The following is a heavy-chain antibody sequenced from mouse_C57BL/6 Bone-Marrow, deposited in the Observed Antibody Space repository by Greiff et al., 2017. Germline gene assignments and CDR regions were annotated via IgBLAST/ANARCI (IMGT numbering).Heavy chain of an antibody. CDR1: GYTFTSYW. Sequence: VQLQQSGAELVRPGSSVKLSCKASGYTFTSYWMDWVKQRPGQGLEWIGNIYPSDSETHYNQKFKDKATLTVDKSSSTAYMQLSSLTSEDSAVYYCAIYYYYAWFAYWGQGTLVTVSA. CDR3: AIYYYYAWFAY. D-gene: IGHD2-4*01. J-gene: IGHJ3*01. V-gene: IGHV1-61*01. CDR2: IYPSDSET.